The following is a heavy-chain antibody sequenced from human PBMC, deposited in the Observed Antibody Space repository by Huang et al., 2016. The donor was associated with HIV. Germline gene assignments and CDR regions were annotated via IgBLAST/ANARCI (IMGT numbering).Heavy chain of an antibody. J-gene: IGHJ2*01. D-gene: IGHD1-26*01. CDR1: GGSFSGYY. Sequence: QVELQQWGAGLLKPSETLSLTCAGYGGSFSGYYWTWIRQPPGNGLEWSGEINHSGRTNNNPSLKSRVTISVDTSKNQFSLKLNSVTAADTAVYYCARATWEGYFDFWGRGTLVTVSS. V-gene: IGHV4-34*01. CDR2: INHSGRT. CDR3: ARATWEGYFDF.